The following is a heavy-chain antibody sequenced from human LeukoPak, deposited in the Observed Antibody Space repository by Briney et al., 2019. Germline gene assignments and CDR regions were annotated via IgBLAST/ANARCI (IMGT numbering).Heavy chain of an antibody. Sequence: GESLKISCKGSGYSFTTYCIGWVRQMPGKGLEWMGIICPGDSDTRYSPSFQGQVTISADKSISTAYLQWSSLKAPDTAMYYCAKLVGATSAFDIWGQGTMVTVSS. V-gene: IGHV5-51*01. J-gene: IGHJ3*02. CDR2: ICPGDSDT. CDR3: AKLVGATSAFDI. CDR1: GYSFTTYC. D-gene: IGHD1-26*01.